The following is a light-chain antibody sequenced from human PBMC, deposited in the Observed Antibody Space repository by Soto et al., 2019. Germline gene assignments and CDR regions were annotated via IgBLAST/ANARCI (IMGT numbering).Light chain of an antibody. V-gene: IGLV3-21*04. J-gene: IGLJ2*01. CDR2: YDS. Sequence: SYELTQPPSVSVAPGKTARITCGGNNIGSKSVHWYQQKPGQAPVLGIYYDSDRPSGIPERFSGSNSGNTATLTISRVEAGDEADYYCQVWDSSSDPVVFGGGTQLTVL. CDR1: NIGSKS. CDR3: QVWDSSSDPVV.